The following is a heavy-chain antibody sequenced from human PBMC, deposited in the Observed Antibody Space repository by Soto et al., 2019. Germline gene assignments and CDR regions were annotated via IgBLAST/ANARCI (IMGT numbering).Heavy chain of an antibody. J-gene: IGHJ4*02. CDR3: ARLMLISFDC. Sequence: EVHLVESGGALVQPGGSLRLSCAASGFTFNNHSMNWVRQAPGKGLEWVSYIGTTSDTIFYADAVEGRFTISRDTAENSLYLQMNSLRAEDTAVYYCARLMLISFDCWGQGTLVTVSS. V-gene: IGHV3-48*01. D-gene: IGHD3-16*01. CDR1: GFTFNNHS. CDR2: IGTTSDTI.